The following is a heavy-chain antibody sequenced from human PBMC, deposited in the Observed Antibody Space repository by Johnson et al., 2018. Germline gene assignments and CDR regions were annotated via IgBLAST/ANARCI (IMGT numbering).Heavy chain of an antibody. J-gene: IGHJ1*01. V-gene: IGHV4-59*01. CDR1: GGSISSYY. CDR3: ARGRGTGSYSQAYLDH. CDR2: MYHSGGT. Sequence: QVQLQESGPGLVKPSDPLSLICTVSGGSISSYYYHWIRQSPGKGLEWIGYMYHSGGTNYNPSLNGRVTISLDTSKNQFSLKLSSVTAADTAVYYCARGRGTGSYSQAYLDHWGQGTLVTVSS. D-gene: IGHD3-3*02.